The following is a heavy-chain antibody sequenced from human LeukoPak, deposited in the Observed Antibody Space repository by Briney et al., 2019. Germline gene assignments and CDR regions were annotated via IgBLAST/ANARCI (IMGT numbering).Heavy chain of an antibody. V-gene: IGHV3-30*02. Sequence: GGSLRLSCAASGFTFSSYGMHWVRQAPGKGLEWVAFIRYDGSNKYYADSVKGRFTISRDNSKNTLYLQMNSLRAEDTAVYYCASGWFGELLPWFDPWGQGTLVTVSS. CDR3: ASGWFGELLPWFDP. D-gene: IGHD3-10*01. CDR2: IRYDGSNK. J-gene: IGHJ5*02. CDR1: GFTFSSYG.